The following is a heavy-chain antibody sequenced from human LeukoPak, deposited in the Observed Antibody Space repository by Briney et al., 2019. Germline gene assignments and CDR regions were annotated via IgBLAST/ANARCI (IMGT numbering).Heavy chain of an antibody. CDR3: AHRGGYYGSGSTFDY. D-gene: IGHD3-10*01. J-gene: IGHJ4*02. CDR1: GVSLSTSGVG. CDR2: IYWDDDK. Sequence: SGPTLVNPTQTLTLTCTLSGVSLSTSGVGVGWIRQPPGTALEWLALIYWDDDKRYSPSLKSRLTITTDTSKNQLVLTLSNMDPVDTAKYYCAHRGGYYGSGSTFDYWGQGTLVTVSS. V-gene: IGHV2-5*02.